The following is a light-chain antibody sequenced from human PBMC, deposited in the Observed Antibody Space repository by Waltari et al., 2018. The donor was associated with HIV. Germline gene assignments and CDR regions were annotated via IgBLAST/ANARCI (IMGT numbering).Light chain of an antibody. J-gene: IGKJ1*01. V-gene: IGKV3-15*01. CDR3: QQYNNWPRT. Sequence: EVVMTQSPATLSVSPGEGATLSCRASQSVGSNSAWYQQKPGQVPRLLISGASTRATGIPARFSVSGSGTEFTLTISILQSEDFAVYYCQQYNNWPRTFGQGTKLEIK. CDR2: GAS. CDR1: QSVGSN.